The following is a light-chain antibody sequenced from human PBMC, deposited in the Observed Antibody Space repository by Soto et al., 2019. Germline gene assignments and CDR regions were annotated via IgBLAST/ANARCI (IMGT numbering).Light chain of an antibody. V-gene: IGKV3-20*01. CDR2: GAS. CDR3: HQYSRSPYT. J-gene: IGKJ2*01. Sequence: EIVLTQSPVTLSLSPGERATLSCRASQSISSAYLAWYQQKPGQAPRLLIYGASDRATGIPDRFSGTGSGTDFTLTIRRLEPEDFEVYYCHQYSRSPYTFGQGTNLEIK. CDR1: QSISSAY.